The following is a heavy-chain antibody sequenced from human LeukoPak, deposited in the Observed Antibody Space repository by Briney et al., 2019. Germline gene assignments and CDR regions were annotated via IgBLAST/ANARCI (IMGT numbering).Heavy chain of an antibody. V-gene: IGHV4-34*01. J-gene: IGHJ2*01. Sequence: SETLSLTCAVYGGSFSGYYWSWIRQPPGKGLEWIGEINHSGSTNYNPSLQSRLTLSVDTSKNQFSLKLSSVTAADTAVYYCARPRHYYDGSGYKWYFDLWGRGTLVTVSS. D-gene: IGHD3-22*01. CDR1: GGSFSGYY. CDR2: INHSGST. CDR3: ARPRHYYDGSGYKWYFDL.